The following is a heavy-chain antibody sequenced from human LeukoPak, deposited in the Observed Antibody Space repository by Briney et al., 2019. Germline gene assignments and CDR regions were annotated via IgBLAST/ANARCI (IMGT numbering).Heavy chain of an antibody. V-gene: IGHV3-49*04. CDR2: IRSKAYGGTT. D-gene: IGHD2-2*01. Sequence: GGSLRLSCTASGFTFGDYAMSWVRRAPGKGLEWVGFIRSKAYGGTTEYAASVKGRFTISRDDSKSIAYLQMNSLKTEDTAVYYCTRVQKRYCSSTSCSNFDYWGQGTLVTVSS. J-gene: IGHJ4*02. CDR3: TRVQKRYCSSTSCSNFDY. CDR1: GFTFGDYA.